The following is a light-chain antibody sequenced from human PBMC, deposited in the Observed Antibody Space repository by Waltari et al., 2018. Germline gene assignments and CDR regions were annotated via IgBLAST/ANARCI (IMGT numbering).Light chain of an antibody. J-gene: IGLJ3*02. CDR3: ALYMGSGIWV. CDR2: KAN. V-gene: IGLV8-61*01. CDR1: SGSHSTTPY. Sequence: QTVVTQAPSLSVSPGGTVTLTCALSSGSHSTTPYATWYQQTPGQAPRTLVYKANARSSGVPDRFSGSILGNTAALTITGAQADDESDYYCALYMGSGIWVFGGGTRLTVL.